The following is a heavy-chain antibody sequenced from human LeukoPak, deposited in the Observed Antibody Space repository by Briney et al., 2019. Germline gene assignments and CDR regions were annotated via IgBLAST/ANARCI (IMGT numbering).Heavy chain of an antibody. D-gene: IGHD1-26*01. Sequence: PGGSLRLSCAASGFTFSRYWMSWVRQAPGQGLEWVANIKQDGSEKYYVDSVKGRFTISRDNAKNSLYLQMNSLRAEDTAVYYCARELPDYWGQGTLVTVSS. J-gene: IGHJ4*02. V-gene: IGHV3-7*01. CDR2: IKQDGSEK. CDR3: ARELPDY. CDR1: GFTFSRYW.